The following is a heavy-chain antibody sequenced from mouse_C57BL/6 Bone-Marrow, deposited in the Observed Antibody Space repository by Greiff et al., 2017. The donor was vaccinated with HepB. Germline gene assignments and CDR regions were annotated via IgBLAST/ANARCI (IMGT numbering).Heavy chain of an antibody. CDR1: GYTFTDYY. Sequence: EVQLQQSGPELVKPGASVKISCKASGYTFTDYYMNWVKQSHGKSLEWIGDINPNNGGTSYNQKFKGKATLTVDKSSSTAYMELRSLTSEDSAVYYCARGLYYSNYYYYAMDYWGQGTSVTVSS. CDR3: ARGLYYSNYYYYAMDY. J-gene: IGHJ4*01. CDR2: INPNNGGT. V-gene: IGHV1-26*01. D-gene: IGHD2-5*01.